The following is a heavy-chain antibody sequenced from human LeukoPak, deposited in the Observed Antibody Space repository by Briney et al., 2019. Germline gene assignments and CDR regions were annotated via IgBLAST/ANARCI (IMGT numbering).Heavy chain of an antibody. CDR3: AREGYSYEFDY. V-gene: IGHV1-69*13. Sequence: SVKVSCKASGGTLSSYAISWVRQAPGQGLEWMGWIIPIFGTANYAQKFQGRVTITADASTSTAYMELSSLRSEDTAVYYCAREGYSYEFDYWGQGTLVTVSS. CDR1: GGTLSSYA. J-gene: IGHJ4*02. D-gene: IGHD5-18*01. CDR2: IIPIFGTA.